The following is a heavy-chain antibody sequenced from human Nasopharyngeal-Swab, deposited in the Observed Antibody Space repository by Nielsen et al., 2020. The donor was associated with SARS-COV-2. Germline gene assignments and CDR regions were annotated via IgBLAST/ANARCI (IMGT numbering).Heavy chain of an antibody. CDR2: ISGSGSYA. D-gene: IGHD3-10*01. CDR3: ARVGSVRGFDY. CDR1: GFTFSDYY. Sequence: GESLKISCAASGFTFSDYYMSWIRQAPGKGLEWVSYISGSGSYANYADSVKGRFTISRDNAKNSLYLQINSPRAEDTAVYYCARVGSVRGFDYWGQGTLVTVSS. J-gene: IGHJ4*02. V-gene: IGHV3-11*06.